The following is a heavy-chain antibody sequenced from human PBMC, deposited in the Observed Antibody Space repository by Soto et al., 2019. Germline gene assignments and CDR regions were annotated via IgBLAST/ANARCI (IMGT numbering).Heavy chain of an antibody. CDR2: ISYDGSNK. CDR1: GFIFSSYA. D-gene: IGHD2-2*01. V-gene: IGHV3-30-3*01. Sequence: QVQLVESGGGVVQPGRSLRLSCAASGFIFSSYAMHWVRQAPGKGLEWVAVISYDGSNKYYADSVKGRFTISRDNSKNTLYLQMNSLRAEDTAVYYCARDVSRGRIVVVPAAIGIWGQGTMVTVSS. J-gene: IGHJ3*02. CDR3: ARDVSRGRIVVVPAAIGI.